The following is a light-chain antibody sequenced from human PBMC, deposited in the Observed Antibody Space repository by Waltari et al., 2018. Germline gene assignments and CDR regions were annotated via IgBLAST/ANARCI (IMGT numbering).Light chain of an antibody. CDR3: QQYSYFST. CDR1: ESISTW. J-gene: IGKJ2*01. CDR2: RTS. V-gene: IGKV1-5*03. Sequence: DIQMTQSPSTLSTSVGDRVTITCRASESISTWVAWYQRKPGQAPKLLIYRTSNLQSGVPPMFSGSGSGTEFTLTIRSLQPGDFATYFCQQYSYFSTFGQGTKLEIK.